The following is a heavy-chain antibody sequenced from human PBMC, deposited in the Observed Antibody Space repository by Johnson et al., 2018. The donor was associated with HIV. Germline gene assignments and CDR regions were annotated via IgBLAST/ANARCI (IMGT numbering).Heavy chain of an antibody. V-gene: IGHV3-23*04. CDR1: GFTFSSYA. CDR3: AREVGIQLWSSDAFDI. CDR2: ISGSGGST. D-gene: IGHD5-18*01. J-gene: IGHJ3*02. Sequence: VQLVESGGGLVQPGGSLRLSCAASGFTFSSYAMSWVRQAPGKGLEWVSAISGSGGSTYYADSVKGRFTISRDNSKNTLYLQMNSLRAEDTALYYCAREVGIQLWSSDAFDIWGQGTMVTVSS.